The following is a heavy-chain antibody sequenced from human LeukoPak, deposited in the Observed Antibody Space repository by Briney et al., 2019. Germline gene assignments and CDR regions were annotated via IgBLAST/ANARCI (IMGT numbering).Heavy chain of an antibody. J-gene: IGHJ5*02. CDR2: IYTSGST. CDR3: ARDRRFGELLSGFDP. Sequence: SETLSLTCTVSGGSIRSYYWSWIREPAGKGLEWIGRIYTSGSTNYNPSLKSRVTMSVDTSKNQFSLKLSSVTAADTAVYYCARDRRFGELLSGFDPWGQGTLVTVSS. V-gene: IGHV4-4*07. CDR1: GGSIRSYY. D-gene: IGHD3-10*01.